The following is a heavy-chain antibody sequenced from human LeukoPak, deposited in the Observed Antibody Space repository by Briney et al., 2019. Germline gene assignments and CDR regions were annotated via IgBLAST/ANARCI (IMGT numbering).Heavy chain of an antibody. CDR2: IYYTGST. D-gene: IGHD3-3*01. CDR3: ARRKEWPLSGMDV. Sequence: SETLSLTRTVSGGSISTYYWGWIRQPPGKGLEWIGYIYYTGSTNYNPSRKSRVTISVDTSKNQFSLKLNSVTAADTAVYYCARRKEWPLSGMDVWGQGTTVTVSS. J-gene: IGHJ6*02. CDR1: GGSISTYY. V-gene: IGHV4-59*01.